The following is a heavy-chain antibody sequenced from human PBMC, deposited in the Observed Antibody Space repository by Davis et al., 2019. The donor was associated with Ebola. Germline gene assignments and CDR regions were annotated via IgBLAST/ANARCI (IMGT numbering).Heavy chain of an antibody. V-gene: IGHV1-18*01. CDR3: ARTITMIVVGGWFDP. CDR2: ISAYNGNT. D-gene: IGHD3-22*01. CDR1: GYTFTSYG. Sequence: AASVKVSCKASGYTFTSYGISWVRQAPGQGLEWMGWISAYNGNTNYAQKLQGRVTMTTDTSTSTVYMELSSLRSEDTAVYYCARTITMIVVGGWFDPWGQGTLVTVSS. J-gene: IGHJ5*02.